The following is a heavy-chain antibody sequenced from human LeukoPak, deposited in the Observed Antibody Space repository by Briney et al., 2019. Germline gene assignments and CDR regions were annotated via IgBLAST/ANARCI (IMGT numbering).Heavy chain of an antibody. D-gene: IGHD3-3*01. CDR3: ARHHYDFWSGSFADHYMDV. Sequence: ASVKVSCKASGYTFTGYYMHWVRQAPGQGLEWMGWINPNSGGTNYAQKFQGRVTMTRDTSISTAYMELSRLRSDDTAVYYCARHHYDFWSGSFADHYMDVWGKGTTVTVSS. CDR1: GYTFTGYY. CDR2: INPNSGGT. J-gene: IGHJ6*03. V-gene: IGHV1-2*02.